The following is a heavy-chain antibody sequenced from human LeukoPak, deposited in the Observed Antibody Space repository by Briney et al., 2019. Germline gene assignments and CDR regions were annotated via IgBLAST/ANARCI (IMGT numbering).Heavy chain of an antibody. Sequence: PGGSLRLSCVASGFTFSGYAMSWVRQAPGKGLEWVSTISGSGGSTYYADSVKGRFTISRDTSKNAVYLQMNSLRAEDTAVYXXXXXXXXXXXXXXXSFDYWGQGTLVTVSS. CDR3: XXXXXXXXXXXXXSFDY. J-gene: IGHJ4*02. CDR2: ISGSGGST. V-gene: IGHV3-23*01. CDR1: GFTFSGYA.